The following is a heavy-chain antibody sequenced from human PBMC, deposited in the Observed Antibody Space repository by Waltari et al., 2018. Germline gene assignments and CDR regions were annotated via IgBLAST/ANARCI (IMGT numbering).Heavy chain of an antibody. CDR2: IYYSGST. CDR3: ARRDSSGYPLWY. D-gene: IGHD3-22*01. CDR1: GGSISSSSYY. V-gene: IGHV4-39*07. J-gene: IGHJ4*02. Sequence: QLQLQESGPGLVKPSETLSLTCTVSGGSISSSSYYWGWTRQPPGKGLEWIGSIYYSGSTYYNPSLKSRVTISVDTSKNQFSLKLSSVTAADTAVYYCARRDSSGYPLWYWGQGTLVTVSS.